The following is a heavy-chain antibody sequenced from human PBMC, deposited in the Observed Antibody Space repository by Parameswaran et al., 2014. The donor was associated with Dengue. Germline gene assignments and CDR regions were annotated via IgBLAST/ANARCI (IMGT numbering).Heavy chain of an antibody. D-gene: IGHD1-26*01. J-gene: IGHJ4*02. CDR3: AKEVGSYSHYDY. Sequence: RWIRQPPGKGLEWVSAISGSGGSTYYADSVKGRFTISRDNSKNTLYLQMNSLRAEDTAVYYCAKEVGSYSHYDYWGQGTLVTVSS. CDR2: ISGSGGST. V-gene: IGHV3-23*01.